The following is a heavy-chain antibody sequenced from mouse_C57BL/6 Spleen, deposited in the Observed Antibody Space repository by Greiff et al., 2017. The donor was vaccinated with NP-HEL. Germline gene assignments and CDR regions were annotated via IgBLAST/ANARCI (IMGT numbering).Heavy chain of an antibody. CDR1: GYTFTDYE. CDR2: IDPETGGT. CDR3: TRRTTVVASMDY. V-gene: IGHV1-15*01. J-gene: IGHJ4*01. Sequence: VQLQQSGAELVRPGASVTLSCKASGYTFTDYEMHWVKQTPVHGLEWIGAIDPETGGTAYNQKFKGKAILTADKSSSTAYMELRSLTSEDSAVYYCTRRTTVVASMDYWGQGTSVTVSS. D-gene: IGHD1-1*01.